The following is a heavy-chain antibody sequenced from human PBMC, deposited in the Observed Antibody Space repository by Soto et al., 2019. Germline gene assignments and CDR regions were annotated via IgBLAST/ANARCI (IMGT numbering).Heavy chain of an antibody. CDR2: IKTKTQGETT. D-gene: IGHD1-26*01. Sequence: EVQLVESGGGLVKPGESLRLSCAVSGFTISSAWMNWVRQAPGKGLEWVGRIKTKTQGETTDYAAPVKGRFTISSDDSENTLSLQMNSLKIEDTAVYYCTTGSVEGYWGQGTLVTVSS. CDR1: GFTISSAW. V-gene: IGHV3-15*07. CDR3: TTGSVEGY. J-gene: IGHJ4*02.